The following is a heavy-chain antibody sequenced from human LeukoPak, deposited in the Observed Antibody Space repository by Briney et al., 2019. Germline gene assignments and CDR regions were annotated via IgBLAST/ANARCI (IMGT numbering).Heavy chain of an antibody. Sequence: PGGSLRLSCAASGFTFSSYAMSWVRQVPGKGLEWVSSISGSGGSTYYADSVKGRFTISRDNSKNTLYLQMNSLRAEDTALYYCAEWNSVYWYLDLWGRGTLVTVSS. V-gene: IGHV3-23*01. CDR1: GFTFSSYA. J-gene: IGHJ2*01. CDR2: ISGSGGST. CDR3: AEWNSVYWYLDL. D-gene: IGHD1-1*01.